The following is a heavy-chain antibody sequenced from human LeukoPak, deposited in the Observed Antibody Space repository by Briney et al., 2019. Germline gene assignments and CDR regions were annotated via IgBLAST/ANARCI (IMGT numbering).Heavy chain of an antibody. CDR1: GFTFDDYA. CDR3: SKGGGAVSGYADY. D-gene: IGHD6-19*01. Sequence: PGGSLRLSCAASGFTFDDYAMHWVRQAPGKGLEWVSGITWNGGREVYADSVKGRFTISRDNAKNSLYLQMNSLRAEDTALYYCSKGGGAVSGYADYWGQGTLVTVSS. J-gene: IGHJ4*02. CDR2: ITWNGGRE. V-gene: IGHV3-9*01.